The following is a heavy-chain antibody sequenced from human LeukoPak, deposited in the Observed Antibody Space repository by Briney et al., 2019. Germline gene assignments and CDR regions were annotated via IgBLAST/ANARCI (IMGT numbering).Heavy chain of an antibody. J-gene: IGHJ4*02. V-gene: IGHV1-18*01. CDR1: GYTFTSYG. CDR2: ISAYNGNT. Sequence: ASVKVSCKASGYTFTSYGISWVRQAPGQGVEWMGWISAYNGNTNYAQTLQGRVTMTTDTSTSTAYMELRSLRSDDTAVYYCARDSSGGGFDYWGQGTLVTVSS. D-gene: IGHD3-22*01. CDR3: ARDSSGGGFDY.